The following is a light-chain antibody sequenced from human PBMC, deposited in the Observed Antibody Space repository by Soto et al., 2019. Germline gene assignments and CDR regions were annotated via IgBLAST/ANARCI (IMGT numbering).Light chain of an antibody. J-gene: IGKJ1*01. CDR1: QTVGNT. CDR2: GAS. CDR3: LHDNDWPRWT. Sequence: EIVLTQSPATLSVSPGERATLFCRASQTVGNTLAWYQQQPGQAPRLLVYGASTTATGIPARFSGSGSGTEFTLTISSLQSEDFAFYYCLHDNDWPRWTRCQGTKV. V-gene: IGKV3-15*01.